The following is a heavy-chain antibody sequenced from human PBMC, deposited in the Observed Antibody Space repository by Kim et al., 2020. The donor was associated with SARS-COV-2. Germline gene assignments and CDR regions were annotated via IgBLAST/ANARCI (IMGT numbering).Heavy chain of an antibody. V-gene: IGHV4-34*01. D-gene: IGHD2-15*01. CDR3: ASRYCSGGSCYSTY. J-gene: IGHJ4*02. Sequence: SETLSLTCAVYGGSFSGYYWSWIRQPPGKGLEWIGEINHSGSTNYNPSLKSRVTISVDTSKNQFSLKLSSVTAADTAVYYCASRYCSGGSCYSTYWGQGT. CDR1: GGSFSGYY. CDR2: INHSGST.